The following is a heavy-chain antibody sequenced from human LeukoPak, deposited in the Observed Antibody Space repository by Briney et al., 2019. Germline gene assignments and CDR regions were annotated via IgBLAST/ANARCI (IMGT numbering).Heavy chain of an antibody. Sequence: PGGSLRLSCAASGFTFSSYSMNWVRQAPGKGLEWVSSISSSSSYIYYADSVKGRFTISRDNAKNSLYLQMNSLRAEDTAVYYCARGRGRIISSGYYCLFDYFDYWGQGTLVTVSS. D-gene: IGHD3-22*01. V-gene: IGHV3-21*01. CDR3: ARGRGRIISSGYYCLFDYFDY. CDR1: GFTFSSYS. CDR2: ISSSSSYI. J-gene: IGHJ4*02.